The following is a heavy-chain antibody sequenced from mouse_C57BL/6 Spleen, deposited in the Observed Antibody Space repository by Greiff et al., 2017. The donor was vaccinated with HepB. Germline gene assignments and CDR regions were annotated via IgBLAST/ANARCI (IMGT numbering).Heavy chain of an antibody. J-gene: IGHJ2*01. CDR1: GFNFSDYG. Sequence: EVQGVESGGGLVKPGGSLKLSCAASGFNFSDYGMHWVRQAPEKGLEWVAYISSGSSTIYYADTVKGRFTISRDNAKNTLFLQMTSLRSEDTAMYYCAIYYDYDDYFDYWGQGTTLTVSS. D-gene: IGHD2-4*01. CDR2: ISSGSSTI. V-gene: IGHV5-17*01. CDR3: AIYYDYDDYFDY.